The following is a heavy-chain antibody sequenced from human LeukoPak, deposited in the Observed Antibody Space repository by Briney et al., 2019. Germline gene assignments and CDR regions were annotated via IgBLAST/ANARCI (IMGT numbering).Heavy chain of an antibody. CDR1: GYTFTGYY. V-gene: IGHV1-2*02. Sequence: GASVKVSCKASGYTFTGYYMHWVRQAPGQGLEWMGWINPNSGDTNYPQKFQGRVTMTRDTSITTAYMELSRLRSDDTAVYYCARDVCSGGACFYYFDYWGQGTLVTVSS. D-gene: IGHD2-15*01. CDR2: INPNSGDT. CDR3: ARDVCSGGACFYYFDY. J-gene: IGHJ4*02.